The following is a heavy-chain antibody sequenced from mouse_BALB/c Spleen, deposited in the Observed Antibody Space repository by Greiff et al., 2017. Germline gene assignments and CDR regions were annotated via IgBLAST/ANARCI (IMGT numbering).Heavy chain of an antibody. Sequence: EVMLVESGGGLVKPGGSLKLSCAASGFTFSSYAMSWVRQSPEQRLEWVAEISSGGSYTYYPDTVTGRFTISRDNAKNTLYLEMSSLRSEDTAMYYCARVGSTMITDWYFDVWGAGTTVTVSS. V-gene: IGHV5-9-4*01. CDR3: ARVGSTMITDWYFDV. J-gene: IGHJ1*01. CDR2: ISSGGSYT. CDR1: GFTFSSYA. D-gene: IGHD2-4*01.